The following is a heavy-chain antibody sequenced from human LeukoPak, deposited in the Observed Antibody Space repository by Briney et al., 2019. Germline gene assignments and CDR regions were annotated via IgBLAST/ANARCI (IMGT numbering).Heavy chain of an antibody. CDR1: GCSISSFY. CDR3: ARVGSQLLYYFDY. J-gene: IGHJ4*02. CDR2: IYYSGST. Sequence: SETLSLTCTVSGCSISSFYWSLIRQPPWKGLESIGYIYYSGSTNYNPSLKSRVTISVDTSKNQFSLKLSSVTAADTAVYYCARVGSQLLYYFDYWGQGTLVTVSS. V-gene: IGHV4-59*01. D-gene: IGHD2-2*02.